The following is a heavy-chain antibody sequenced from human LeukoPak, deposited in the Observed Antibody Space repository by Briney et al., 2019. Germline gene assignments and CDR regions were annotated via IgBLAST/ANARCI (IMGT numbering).Heavy chain of an antibody. D-gene: IGHD6-6*01. J-gene: IGHJ4*02. CDR3: AKRGSYSSSFTSTFDY. CDR1: GFTVSDYA. CDR2: INSGGAI. Sequence: GGSLRLSCAASGFTVSDYAMTWVRQTPGKGLEWVSTINSGGAINYADSVKGRFTISRDNPKSTLYLQMNSLRAEDTAVYYCAKRGSYSSSFTSTFDYWGQGTLVTVSS. V-gene: IGHV3-23*01.